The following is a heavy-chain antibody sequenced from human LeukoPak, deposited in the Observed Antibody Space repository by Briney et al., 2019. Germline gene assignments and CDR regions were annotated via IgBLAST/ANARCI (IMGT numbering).Heavy chain of an antibody. CDR1: GVSIGGYY. CDR3: ARTGLNYYYYGMDV. CDR2: IYSSGST. V-gene: IGHV4-59*01. J-gene: IGHJ6*02. Sequence: PSETLSLTCTVSGVSIGGYYWSWIRQPPGKGLEWIGCIYSSGSTNYNPSLESRVTMSLDTSKNQFSLRLSSVTTADTAMFYCARTGLNYYYYGMDVWGPGTTVTVSS.